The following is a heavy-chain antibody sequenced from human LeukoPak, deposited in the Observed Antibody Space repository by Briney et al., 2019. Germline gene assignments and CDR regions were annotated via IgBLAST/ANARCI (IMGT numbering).Heavy chain of an antibody. J-gene: IGHJ5*02. CDR3: ARGGIDYYGSGSYYRRRNWFDP. V-gene: IGHV4-4*07. CDR1: GGSLSSYY. Sequence: SETLSLTCTVSGGSLSSYYWSWIRQPAGKGLEWIGRIYTSGSTNYNPSLKSRVTMSVDTSKNQFSLKLSSVTAADTAVYYCARGGIDYYGSGSYYRRRNWFDPWGQGTLVTVSS. CDR2: IYTSGST. D-gene: IGHD3-10*01.